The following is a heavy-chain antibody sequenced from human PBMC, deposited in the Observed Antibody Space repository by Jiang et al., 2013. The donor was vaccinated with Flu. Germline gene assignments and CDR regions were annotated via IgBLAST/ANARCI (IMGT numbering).Heavy chain of an antibody. CDR1: GFTVSSNY. V-gene: IGHV3-53*04. CDR3: ASRGMATIPSHIRNDAFDI. J-gene: IGHJ3*02. Sequence: VQLVESGGGLVQPGGSLRLSCAASGFTVSSNYMSWVRQAPGKGLEWVSVIYSGGSTYYADSVKGRFTISRHNSKNTLYLQMNSLRAEDTAVYYCASRGMATIPSHIRNDAFDIWGQGTMVTVSS. D-gene: IGHD5-24*01. CDR2: IYSGGST.